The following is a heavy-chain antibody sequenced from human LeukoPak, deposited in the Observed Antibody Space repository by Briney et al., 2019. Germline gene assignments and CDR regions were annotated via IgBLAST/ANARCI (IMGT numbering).Heavy chain of an antibody. D-gene: IGHD3-22*01. V-gene: IGHV3-11*01. Sequence: GGSLRLSCAASGFTFSDYYMSWVRQAPGKGLEWVSYISSSGSTIYYADSVKGRFTISRDNAKNSLYLQMNSLRSDDTAVYYCAREGGGSYDSSGYYSFDYWGQGTLVTVPS. J-gene: IGHJ4*02. CDR2: ISSSGSTI. CDR1: GFTFSDYY. CDR3: AREGGGSYDSSGYYSFDY.